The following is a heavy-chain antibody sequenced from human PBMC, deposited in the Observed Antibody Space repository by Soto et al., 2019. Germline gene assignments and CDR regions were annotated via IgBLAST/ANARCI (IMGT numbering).Heavy chain of an antibody. V-gene: IGHV1-3*01. J-gene: IGHJ4*02. CDR2: INAGNGNT. Sequence: ASVKVSCKASGYTFTSYAIHWVRKAPGQRFEWMGWINAGNGNTKYSQNFQGRVTITRDTSASTAYMGLSSLRSEDTAVYYCARVRSSGWYFDYWGQGTLVTVSS. D-gene: IGHD6-19*01. CDR1: GYTFTSYA. CDR3: ARVRSSGWYFDY.